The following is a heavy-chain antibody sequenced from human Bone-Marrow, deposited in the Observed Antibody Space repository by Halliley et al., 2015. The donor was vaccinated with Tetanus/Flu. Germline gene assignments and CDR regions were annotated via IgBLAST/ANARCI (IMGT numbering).Heavy chain of an antibody. D-gene: IGHD3-10*01. V-gene: IGHV4-31*02. J-gene: IGHJ5*02. CDR3: ARAPYYYGSGSYSDL. Sequence: GYIYYRGSPYYNPSRQIRVTISVDPARNQFSLRLSSVTAADTAVYYCARAPYYYGSGSYSDLWGQGTLVTVSS. CDR2: IYYRGSP.